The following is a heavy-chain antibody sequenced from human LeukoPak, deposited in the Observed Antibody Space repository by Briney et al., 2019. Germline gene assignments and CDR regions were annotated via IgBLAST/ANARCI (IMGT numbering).Heavy chain of an antibody. D-gene: IGHD1-26*01. V-gene: IGHV1-18*01. Sequence: ASVKVSCKASGYSFTTYGITWVRQAPGQGLEWMGWINIYNGNTNYAQKVQDRATMTTDTSTTTVYMELSSLRSEDTAVYYCAAGKKVGAYLWYYFDLWGRGTLVTVSS. CDR3: AAGKKVGAYLWYYFDL. CDR2: INIYNGNT. CDR1: GYSFTTYG. J-gene: IGHJ2*01.